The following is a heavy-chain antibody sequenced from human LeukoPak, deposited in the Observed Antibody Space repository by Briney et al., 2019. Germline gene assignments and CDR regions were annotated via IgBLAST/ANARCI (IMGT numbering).Heavy chain of an antibody. V-gene: IGHV4-30-2*01. J-gene: IGHJ4*02. CDR3: ARDEEDIVAD. CDR1: GGSISSGGYS. CDR2: IYHSGST. D-gene: IGHD5-12*01. Sequence: PSETLSLTCAVSGGSISSGGYSWSWIRQPPGKGLEWIGYIYHSGSTYYNPSLKSRVTISVDRSKNQFSLKLSSVTAADTAVYYCARDEEDIVADWGQGTLVTVSS.